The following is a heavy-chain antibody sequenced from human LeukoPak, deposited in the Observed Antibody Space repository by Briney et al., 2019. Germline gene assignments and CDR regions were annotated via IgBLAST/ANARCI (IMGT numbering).Heavy chain of an antibody. CDR3: ARDDYYRL. CDR1: GFTLEYLW. D-gene: IGHD1-26*01. CDR2: SDGSSA. Sequence: PGGSLTLSCAASGFTLEYLWMHWVRQVPGKGLEWVSRSDGSSATFADSVRGRFTVSRDNAQNTLYLQMNSLRVEDTAVYYCARDDYYRLWGQGTLVTVSS. V-gene: IGHV3-74*01. J-gene: IGHJ4*02.